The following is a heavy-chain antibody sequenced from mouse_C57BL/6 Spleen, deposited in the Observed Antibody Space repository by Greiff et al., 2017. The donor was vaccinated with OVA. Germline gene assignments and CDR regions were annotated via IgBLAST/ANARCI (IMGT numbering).Heavy chain of an antibody. CDR1: GFTFSSYA. J-gene: IGHJ3*01. D-gene: IGHD2-3*01. CDR2: ISSGGDYI. Sequence: EVKLVESGEGLVKPGGSLKLSCAASGFTFSSYAMSWVRQTPEKRLEWVAYISSGGDYIYYADTVKGRFTISRDNARNTLYLQMSSLKSEDTAMYYCTRAHYDGYYGAYWGQGTLVTVSA. CDR3: TRAHYDGYYGAY. V-gene: IGHV5-9-1*02.